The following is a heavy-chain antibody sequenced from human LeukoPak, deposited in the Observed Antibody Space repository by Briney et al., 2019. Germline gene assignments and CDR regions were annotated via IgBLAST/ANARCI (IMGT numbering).Heavy chain of an antibody. CDR1: GFTFSNAW. Sequence: GGSLRLSCAASGFTFSNAWMSWVRQAPGKGLEWVGRIKSKTDGGTTDYAAPVKGRFTISRDDSKSTLYLQMNSLKTEDTAVYYCTTDPQQWPDAFDIWGQGTMVPVSS. V-gene: IGHV3-15*01. J-gene: IGHJ3*02. D-gene: IGHD6-19*01. CDR3: TTDPQQWPDAFDI. CDR2: IKSKTDGGTT.